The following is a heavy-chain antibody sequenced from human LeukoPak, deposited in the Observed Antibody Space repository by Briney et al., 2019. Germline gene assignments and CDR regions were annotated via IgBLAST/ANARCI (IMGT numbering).Heavy chain of an antibody. CDR1: GYTLTELS. J-gene: IGHJ4*02. CDR2: FDPEDGET. Sequence: ASVKVSCKVSGYTLTELSMHWVRQAPGKGLEWMGGFDPEDGETIYAQKFQGRVTITADESTSTAYMELSSLRSEDTAVYYCARDRYSSSSYFDYWGQGTLVTVSS. D-gene: IGHD6-6*01. V-gene: IGHV1-24*01. CDR3: ARDRYSSSSYFDY.